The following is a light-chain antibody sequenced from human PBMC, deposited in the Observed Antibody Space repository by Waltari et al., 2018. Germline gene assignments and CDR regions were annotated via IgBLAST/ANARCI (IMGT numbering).Light chain of an antibody. CDR3: QQRSIWPIT. CDR1: QRVSSS. CDR2: DAS. J-gene: IGKJ5*01. Sequence: EIVLTQSPATLSLSPGERATLSCRASQRVSSSLGWYQQKPGQAPRLLIYDASNRATGIPARFSGSGSGTDFTLTISSLEPEDFAVYYCQQRSIWPITFGQGTRLEIK. V-gene: IGKV3-11*01.